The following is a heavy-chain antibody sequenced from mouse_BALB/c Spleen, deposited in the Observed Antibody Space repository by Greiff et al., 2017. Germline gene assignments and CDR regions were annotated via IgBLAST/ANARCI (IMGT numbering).Heavy chain of an antibody. D-gene: IGHD2-3*01. J-gene: IGHJ4*01. Sequence: EVQLVESGAELVKPGASVKLSCTASGFNIKDTYMHWVKQRPEQGLEWIGRIDPANGNTKYDPKFQGKATITADTSSNTAYLQLSSLTSEDTAVYYCAPDGYDAMDYWGQGTSVTVSS. CDR2: IDPANGNT. CDR1: GFNIKDTY. CDR3: APDGYDAMDY. V-gene: IGHV14-3*02.